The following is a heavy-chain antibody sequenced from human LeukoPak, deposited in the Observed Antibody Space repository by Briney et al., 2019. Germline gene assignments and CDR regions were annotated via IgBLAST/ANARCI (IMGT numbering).Heavy chain of an antibody. V-gene: IGHV1-69*13. Sequence: ASVKVSCKASGGTFSSYAISWVRQAPGQGLEWMGGIIPIFGTANYAQKFQGRVTITADEETTTACMELSRLRSEDTAVYYCARTADSSGKAEGYYYYYMDVWGKGTTVTVSS. CDR1: GGTFSSYA. D-gene: IGHD6-19*01. CDR3: ARTADSSGKAEGYYYYYMDV. J-gene: IGHJ6*03. CDR2: IIPIFGTA.